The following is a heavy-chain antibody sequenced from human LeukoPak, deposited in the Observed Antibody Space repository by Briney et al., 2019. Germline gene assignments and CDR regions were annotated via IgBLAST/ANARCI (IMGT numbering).Heavy chain of an antibody. Sequence: GGSLRLSCAASGFTFSSYWMSWVRQAPGKGLKWVANIKQDGSEKYYVDSVKGRFTISRGNAKNSLYLQMNSLRAEDTAVYYCAKDHYGDYLSPLDYWGQGTLVTVSS. D-gene: IGHD4-17*01. J-gene: IGHJ4*02. CDR3: AKDHYGDYLSPLDY. CDR2: IKQDGSEK. CDR1: GFTFSSYW. V-gene: IGHV3-7*03.